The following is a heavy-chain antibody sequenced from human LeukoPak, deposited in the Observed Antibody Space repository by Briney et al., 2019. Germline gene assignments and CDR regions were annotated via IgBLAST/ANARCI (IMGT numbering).Heavy chain of an antibody. J-gene: IGHJ6*03. D-gene: IGHD6-6*01. CDR3: AREHSSSSGGWVYYMDV. CDR1: GGSISSGGYY. Sequence: SQTLSLTCTVSGGSISSGGYYWSWIRQHPGKGLEWIGYIYYSGSTYYNPSLKSRVTISVDTFKNQFSLKLSSVTAADTAVYYCAREHSSSSGGWVYYMDVWGKGTTVTVSS. V-gene: IGHV4-31*03. CDR2: IYYSGST.